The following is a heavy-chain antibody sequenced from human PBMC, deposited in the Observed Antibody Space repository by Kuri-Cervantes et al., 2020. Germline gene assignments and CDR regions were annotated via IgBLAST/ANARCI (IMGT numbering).Heavy chain of an antibody. D-gene: IGHD3/OR15-3a*01. CDR3: VSEREVVPLGLITLSY. CDR2: ISAYNGNT. J-gene: IGHJ4*02. CDR1: GFTFSIYA. V-gene: IGHV1-18*01. Sequence: GGSLRLSCAASGFTFSIYAIHWVRQAPGQGPEWVGWISAYNGNTNYVQKLRGRVTMTTDTSTSTAYMELRNLRSDDTATYYCVSEREVVPLGLITLSYWGQGTPVTVSS.